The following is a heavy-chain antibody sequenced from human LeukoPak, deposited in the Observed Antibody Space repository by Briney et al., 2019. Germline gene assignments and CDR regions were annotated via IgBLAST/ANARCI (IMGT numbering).Heavy chain of an antibody. D-gene: IGHD3-10*01. CDR1: GYSFTSYW. V-gene: IGHV5-10-1*01. Sequence: GESLKISCKGSGYSFTSYWISWVRQMPGKGLEWMGRIDPSDSYTNYSPSFQGHVTISADKSISTAYLQWSSLKASDTAMYYCARHGELSRGFGESEAFDIWGQGTMVTVSS. CDR3: ARHGELSRGFGESEAFDI. CDR2: IDPSDSYT. J-gene: IGHJ3*02.